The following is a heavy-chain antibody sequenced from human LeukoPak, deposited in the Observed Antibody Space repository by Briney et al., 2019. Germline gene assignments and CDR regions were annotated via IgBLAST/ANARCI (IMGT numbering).Heavy chain of an antibody. CDR2: IYYSGST. Sequence: SETLSLTCTVSGGSISSGDYYWSWIRQPPGKGLEWIGYIYYSGSTYYNPSLKSRVTISVDTSKNQFSLKLSSVTAADTAVYYCARDQGSTYYDFWSGQSWFDPWGQGTLVTVSS. CDR1: GGSISSGDYY. J-gene: IGHJ5*02. CDR3: ARDQGSTYYDFWSGQSWFDP. D-gene: IGHD3-3*01. V-gene: IGHV4-30-4*08.